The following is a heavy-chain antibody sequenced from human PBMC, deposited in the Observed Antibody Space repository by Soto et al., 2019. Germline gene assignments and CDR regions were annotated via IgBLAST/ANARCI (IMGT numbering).Heavy chain of an antibody. J-gene: IGHJ4*02. D-gene: IGHD3-3*01. Sequence: QVTLREYGPVLVKSTETLTLTCSVSGFSLDNAGMGVSWIRQPPGKALEWLADSFSAGGASYRTSLRSRLTITKDTPNSQVVLTMTNMHPVDTATYYCARILEAVSIIEYYFDYWGPGTLVTVSS. CDR3: ARILEAVSIIEYYFDY. CDR2: SFSAGGA. CDR1: GFSLDNAGMG. V-gene: IGHV2-26*01.